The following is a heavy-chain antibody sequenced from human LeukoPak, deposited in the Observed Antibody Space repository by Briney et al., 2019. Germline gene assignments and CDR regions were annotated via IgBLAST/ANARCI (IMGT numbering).Heavy chain of an antibody. Sequence: ASVKVSCKASGYTFAIYGISWVRQAPGQGLEWVGWVSTYSDKTNSAQKFQGRVTMTRDTSTTTAFMELRSLTSDDTAVYYCTRDWMTAMKINCFDPWGQGTLATVSS. J-gene: IGHJ5*02. CDR2: VSTYSDKT. D-gene: IGHD2-21*02. CDR1: GYTFAIYG. CDR3: TRDWMTAMKINCFDP. V-gene: IGHV1-18*01.